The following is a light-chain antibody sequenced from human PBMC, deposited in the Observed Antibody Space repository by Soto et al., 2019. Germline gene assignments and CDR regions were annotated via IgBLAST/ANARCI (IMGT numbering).Light chain of an antibody. Sequence: DIQMTQSPASVSASVGDRVTITCRASQGISNWLAWYQQKPGKAPNLLIYGASSLQSGVPLRFSGSGSGTDFTLTVSSLQPEDFATDYCQQTNSFPLTFGGVTKV. V-gene: IGKV1D-12*01. CDR1: QGISNW. CDR3: QQTNSFPLT. J-gene: IGKJ4*01. CDR2: GAS.